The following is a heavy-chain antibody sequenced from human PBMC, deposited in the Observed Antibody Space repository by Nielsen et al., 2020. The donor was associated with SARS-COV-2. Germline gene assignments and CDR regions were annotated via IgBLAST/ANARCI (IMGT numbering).Heavy chain of an antibody. J-gene: IGHJ4*02. Sequence: GESLKISCAASGFTFSSYAMHWVRQAPGKGLEWVAVISYDGSNKYYADSVKGRFTISRDNSKNTLYLQMNSLRAEDTAVYYCARDRDYYDSSGYYCEWRMCGALGYWGQGTLVTVSS. D-gene: IGHD3-22*01. CDR3: ARDRDYYDSSGYYCEWRMCGALGY. CDR1: GFTFSSYA. CDR2: ISYDGSNK. V-gene: IGHV3-30-3*01.